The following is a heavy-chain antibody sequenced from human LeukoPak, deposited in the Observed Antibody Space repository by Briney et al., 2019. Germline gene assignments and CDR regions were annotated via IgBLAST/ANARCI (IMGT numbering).Heavy chain of an antibody. CDR1: GFTFSSYA. V-gene: IGHV3-23*01. J-gene: IGHJ4*02. Sequence: QSGGSLRLSCAASGFTFSSYAMSWVRQAPGKGLEWVSAISGSGGSTYYADSVKGRFTTSRDNSKNTLYLQMNSLRAEDTAVYYCARDIGWELQTPFDYWGQGTLVTVSS. D-gene: IGHD1-26*01. CDR2: ISGSGGST. CDR3: ARDIGWELQTPFDY.